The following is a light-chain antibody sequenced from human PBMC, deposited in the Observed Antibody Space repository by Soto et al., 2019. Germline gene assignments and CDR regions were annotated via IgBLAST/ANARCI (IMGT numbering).Light chain of an antibody. CDR2: AAT. Sequence: AIQLTQSPSSLSASVGDRVTITCRASTGIRTDLSWYQQKPGKVPKVLIYAATSLHSGVPSRFRGSGSGTDFTLTISSLQHEDFATYYCLQDYNYPWTFGQGTKADIK. CDR1: TGIRTD. CDR3: LQDYNYPWT. J-gene: IGKJ1*01. V-gene: IGKV1-6*01.